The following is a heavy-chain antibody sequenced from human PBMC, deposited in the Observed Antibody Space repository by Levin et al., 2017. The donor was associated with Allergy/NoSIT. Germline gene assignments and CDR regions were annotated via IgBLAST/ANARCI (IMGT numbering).Heavy chain of an antibody. CDR3: AGAAHGTGGGLFDY. CDR2: IYSGATT. Sequence: GGSLRLSCAASGFTVSSNYMTWVRQAPGKGLEWVSVIYSGATTYYADSVKGRFTISRDSSKNTLYLQMNSLRAEDTAVYYCAGAAHGTGGGLFDYWGQGTLVTVSS. J-gene: IGHJ4*02. CDR1: GFTVSSNY. V-gene: IGHV3-66*01. D-gene: IGHD3-10*01.